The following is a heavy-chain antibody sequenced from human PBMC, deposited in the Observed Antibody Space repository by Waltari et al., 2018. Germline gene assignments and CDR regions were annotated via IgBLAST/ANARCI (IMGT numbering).Heavy chain of an antibody. Sequence: QVQLVLSGAEVKKPGASVKVSCKASGYTFTGYYMHWVRQAPGQGLEWMGWINPNSGGTNYAQKVQGRVTMTRDTSISTAYMELSRLRSDDTAVYYCARVKLGYSYGFDYWGQGTLVTVSS. D-gene: IGHD5-18*01. CDR1: GYTFTGYY. J-gene: IGHJ4*02. CDR2: INPNSGGT. V-gene: IGHV1-2*02. CDR3: ARVKLGYSYGFDY.